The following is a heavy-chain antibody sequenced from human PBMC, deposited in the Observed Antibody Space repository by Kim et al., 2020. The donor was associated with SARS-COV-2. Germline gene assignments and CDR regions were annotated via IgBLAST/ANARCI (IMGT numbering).Heavy chain of an antibody. D-gene: IGHD3-10*01. CDR3: ARGKNLWFGELFTYFDY. CDR2: INHSGST. V-gene: IGHV4-34*01. Sequence: SETLSLTCAVYGGSFSGYYWSWIRQPPGKGLEWIGEINHSGSTNYNPSLKSRVTISVDTSKNQFSLKLSSVTAADTAVYYCARGKNLWFGELFTYFDYWGQGTLVTVSS. CDR1: GGSFSGYY. J-gene: IGHJ4*02.